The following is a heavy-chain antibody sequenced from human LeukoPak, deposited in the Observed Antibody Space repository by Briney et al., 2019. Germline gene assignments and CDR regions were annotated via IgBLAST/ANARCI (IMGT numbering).Heavy chain of an antibody. J-gene: IGHJ5*02. V-gene: IGHV3-48*01. CDR3: ARDPWSYCGSPSKDL. CDR2: ISTSSSVI. D-gene: IGHD3-10*01. Sequence: GGSLRLSCVASGFTFRTYNMNWVRQAPGKGLEWVSYISTSSSVIYYGDSVKGRFTISRDDARNSLYLQMNSLRAEDTAVYYCARDPWSYCGSPSKDLWGQGTLVTVSS. CDR1: GFTFRTYN.